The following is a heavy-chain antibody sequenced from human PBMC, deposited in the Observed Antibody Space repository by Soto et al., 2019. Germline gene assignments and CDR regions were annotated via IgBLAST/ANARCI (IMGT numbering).Heavy chain of an antibody. V-gene: IGHV4-30-2*01. J-gene: IGHJ3*02. D-gene: IGHD3-22*01. Sequence: SETLSLTCAVSGGSISSGGYSWSWIRQPPGKGLEWIGYIYHSGSTYYNPSLKSRVTISVDRSKNQFSLKLSSVTAADTAVYYCARLLGITMIAGGPFDIWGQGTMVTVSS. CDR1: GGSISSGGYS. CDR3: ARLLGITMIAGGPFDI. CDR2: IYHSGST.